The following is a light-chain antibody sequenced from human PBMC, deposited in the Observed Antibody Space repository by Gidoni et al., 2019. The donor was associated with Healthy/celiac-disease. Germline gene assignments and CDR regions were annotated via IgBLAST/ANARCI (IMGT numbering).Light chain of an antibody. CDR2: KAS. V-gene: IGKV1-5*03. CDR1: QSISSW. J-gene: IGKJ1*01. Sequence: DIQMTQSPSTLSASVGDRVTITCRASQSISSWLAWYQQKPGKAPKLLIYKASSLESGVPSRFSGSGSGTEFTLTISSLQPDEFATYYCQQYNSYSWTFXQXTKVEIK. CDR3: QQYNSYSWT.